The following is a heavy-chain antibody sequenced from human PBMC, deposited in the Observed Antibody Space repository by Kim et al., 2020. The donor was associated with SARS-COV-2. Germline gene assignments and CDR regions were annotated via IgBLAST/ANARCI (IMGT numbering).Heavy chain of an antibody. CDR3: ARHSGPYSSSWFDY. J-gene: IGHJ4*01. CDR2: IFYTGST. CDR1: GPSISSSSFY. Sequence: SETLSLTCTVSGPSISSSSFYWGWIRQPPGKGLEWIGSIFYTGSTSYNPSLKSRVTISVDTSRNQFSLKLSSVTAADTAMYFCARHSGPYSSSWFDYWG. D-gene: IGHD6-13*01. V-gene: IGHV4-39*01.